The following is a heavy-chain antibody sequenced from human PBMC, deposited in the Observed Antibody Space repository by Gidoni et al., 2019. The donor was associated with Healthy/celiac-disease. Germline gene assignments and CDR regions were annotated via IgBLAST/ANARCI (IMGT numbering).Heavy chain of an antibody. J-gene: IGHJ4*02. D-gene: IGHD2-2*01. Sequence: QVQLVESGGGVVQPGRSLRLSCAAYGFTFSSYGMHWVRQAPGKGLEWVAVISYDGSNKYYADSVKGRFTISRDNSKNTLYLQMNSLRAEDTAVYYCAKDLYCSSTSCRYFDYWGQGTLVTVSS. CDR1: GFTFSSYG. CDR2: ISYDGSNK. V-gene: IGHV3-30*18. CDR3: AKDLYCSSTSCRYFDY.